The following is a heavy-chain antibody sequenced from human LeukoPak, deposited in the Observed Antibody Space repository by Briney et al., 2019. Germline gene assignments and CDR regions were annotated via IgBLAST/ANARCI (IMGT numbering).Heavy chain of an antibody. Sequence: SETLSLTCTVSGGSISSSSYYWGWIRQPPGKGLEWIGSIYYSGSTYYNPSLKSRVTISVDTSKNQFSLKLSSVTAADTAVYYCARGLYYDFWSGYFNWFDPWGQGTLVTVSS. V-gene: IGHV4-39*07. CDR2: IYYSGST. CDR3: ARGLYYDFWSGYFNWFDP. J-gene: IGHJ5*02. CDR1: GGSISSSSYY. D-gene: IGHD3-3*01.